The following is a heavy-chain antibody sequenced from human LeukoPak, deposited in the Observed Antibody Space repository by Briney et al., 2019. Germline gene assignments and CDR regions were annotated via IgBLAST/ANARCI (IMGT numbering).Heavy chain of an antibody. D-gene: IGHD3-22*01. J-gene: IGHJ4*02. V-gene: IGHV1-2*02. CDR3: ARAGHNSNSGGYDF. CDR2: IGPDTGDT. Sequence: GASVKVSCKPSGYTFIDHYLHWVRQAPGQGLESLGWIGPDTGDTNYPQKFQGRVTMTRDTSISTAYMELNRLRSDDTAVYYCARAGHNSNSGGYDFWGRGTLVTVSS. CDR1: GYTFIDHY.